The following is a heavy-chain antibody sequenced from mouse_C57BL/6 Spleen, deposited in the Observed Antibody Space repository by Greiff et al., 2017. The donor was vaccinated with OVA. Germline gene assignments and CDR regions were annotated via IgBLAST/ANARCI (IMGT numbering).Heavy chain of an antibody. CDR1: GYTFTEYT. Sequence: VQLQQSGAELVKPGASVKLSCKASGYTFTEYTIHWVKQRSGQGLEWIGWFYPGSGSIKYNEKFKDKATLTADKSSSTVYMELSRLTSEDSAVYFGARHEAYYDYDIYYFDYWGQGTTLTVSS. CDR2: FYPGSGSI. CDR3: ARHEAYYDYDIYYFDY. D-gene: IGHD2-4*01. J-gene: IGHJ2*01. V-gene: IGHV1-62-2*01.